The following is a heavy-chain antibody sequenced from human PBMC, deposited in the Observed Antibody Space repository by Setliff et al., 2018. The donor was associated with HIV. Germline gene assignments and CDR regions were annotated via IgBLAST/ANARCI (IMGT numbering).Heavy chain of an antibody. CDR2: VSSRGDT. CDR1: GGSFSDNY. Sequence: ALETLSLTCAVYGGSFSDNYWSWIRQPAGKGLEWIGRVSSRGDTNYNPSLKSRVTMSVDTSKNQFSLKLTSVTASDTAVYYCARAAAGNTGPFDLWGQGSPVTVSS. J-gene: IGHJ4*02. V-gene: IGHV4-59*10. CDR3: ARAAAGNTGPFDL. D-gene: IGHD4-17*01.